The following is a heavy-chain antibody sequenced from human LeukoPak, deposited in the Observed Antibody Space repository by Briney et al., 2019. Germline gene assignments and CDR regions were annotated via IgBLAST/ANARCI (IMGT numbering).Heavy chain of an antibody. D-gene: IGHD3-10*01. V-gene: IGHV3-48*03. CDR2: ISASGNPM. Sequence: PGGSLRLSCAASGFTFSNYEMNWVRQAPGKGLEWISYISASGNPMFYADSVKGRFTISRDNAKNSLYLRMNSLRAEDTAIYYRAKDGGSGILFWGQGTLVTVSS. J-gene: IGHJ4*02. CDR3: AKDGGSGILF. CDR1: GFTFSNYE.